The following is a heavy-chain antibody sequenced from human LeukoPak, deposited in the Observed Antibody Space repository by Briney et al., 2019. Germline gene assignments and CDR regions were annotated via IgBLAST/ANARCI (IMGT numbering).Heavy chain of an antibody. V-gene: IGHV3-15*07. Sequence: GGSLRLSCAASGFSFSNAWMNWVRQAPGKGLEGVGRIKSKTDGGTTDYAAPVKGRFTISRDDSKNTLYLQMNSLKTEDTAVYYCSTGPSGSHPGYWGQGTLVTVSS. CDR2: IKSKTDGGTT. CDR1: GFSFSNAW. D-gene: IGHD1-26*01. J-gene: IGHJ4*02. CDR3: STGPSGSHPGY.